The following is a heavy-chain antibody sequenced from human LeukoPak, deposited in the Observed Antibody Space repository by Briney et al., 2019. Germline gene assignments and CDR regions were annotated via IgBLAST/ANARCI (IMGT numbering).Heavy chain of an antibody. V-gene: IGHV3-53*01. Sequence: PGGSLRLSCVVSGFSVSNNYIIWVRQAPGNGLERVSVIYGDGRTSHSASVRGRFTISRDNSKNIVSLQMNNLRAEDTAVYYCARGRSLGVVSPYFDYWGQGTLVTVSS. D-gene: IGHD3-3*01. CDR1: GFSVSNNY. J-gene: IGHJ4*02. CDR3: ARGRSLGVVSPYFDY. CDR2: IYGDGRT.